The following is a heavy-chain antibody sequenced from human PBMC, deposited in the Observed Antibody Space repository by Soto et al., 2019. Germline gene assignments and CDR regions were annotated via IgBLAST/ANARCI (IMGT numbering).Heavy chain of an antibody. J-gene: IGHJ6*02. Sequence: EVQLVESGGGFVQPGRSLRLSCIASGFTFDDYAMHWVRQAPGKGLEWVSSVDWNSGSVAYADSVKGRFTVSRDNARNSLFLQMKLRRGEDTALYYCVKGRGSFLVHFGLDVWGQGTTVTVSS. CDR1: GFTFDDYA. CDR3: VKGRGSFLVHFGLDV. D-gene: IGHD1-26*01. V-gene: IGHV3-9*01. CDR2: VDWNSGSV.